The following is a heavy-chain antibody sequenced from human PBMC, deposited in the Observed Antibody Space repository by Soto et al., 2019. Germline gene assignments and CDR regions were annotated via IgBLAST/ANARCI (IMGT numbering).Heavy chain of an antibody. CDR3: AREGRGYSYGLYYYYGMDV. D-gene: IGHD5-18*01. V-gene: IGHV4-34*01. CDR2: INHSGST. CDR1: GGSFIGYY. J-gene: IGHJ6*02. Sequence: SETLSLTCAVYGGSFIGYYWSWIRQPPGKGLEWIGEINHSGSTNYNPSLKSRVTISVDTSKNQFSLKLSSVTAADTAVYYCAREGRGYSYGLYYYYGMDVWGQGTTVTVS.